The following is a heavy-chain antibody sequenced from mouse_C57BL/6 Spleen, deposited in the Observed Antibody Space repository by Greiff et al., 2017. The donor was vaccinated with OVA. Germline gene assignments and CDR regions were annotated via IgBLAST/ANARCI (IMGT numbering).Heavy chain of an antibody. J-gene: IGHJ1*03. D-gene: IGHD2-4*01. Sequence: VQVVESGPGLVQPSQSLSITCTVSGFSLTSYGVHWVRQSPGKGLEWLGVIWSGGSTDYNAAFISRLSISKDNSKSQVFFKMNSLQADDTAIYYCARSPYDYDGYWYFDVWGTGTTVTVSS. CDR2: IWSGGST. CDR1: GFSLTSYG. CDR3: ARSPYDYDGYWYFDV. V-gene: IGHV2-2*01.